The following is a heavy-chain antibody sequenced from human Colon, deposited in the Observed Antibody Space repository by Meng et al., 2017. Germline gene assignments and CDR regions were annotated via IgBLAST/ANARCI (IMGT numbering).Heavy chain of an antibody. D-gene: IGHD6-13*01. CDR2: INPNSGVT. CDR1: GCTFTDYY. CDR3: IPAADTDGTHFDY. Sequence: ASVKVSCKASGCTFTDYYMHWVRQAPGQGLEWMGWINPNSGVTNSAQKFQGRVTMTRDTSISTAYMEMSSLRSDDTAVYYCIPAADTDGTHFDYWGQGTLVTVSS. J-gene: IGHJ4*02. V-gene: IGHV1-2*02.